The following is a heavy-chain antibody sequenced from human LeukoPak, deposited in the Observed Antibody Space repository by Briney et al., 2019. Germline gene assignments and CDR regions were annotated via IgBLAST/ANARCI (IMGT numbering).Heavy chain of an antibody. CDR3: ARGLVVGSFLVEYSWFDP. Sequence: SQTLSLTCAISGDSVSSNSAAWNWIRQSPSRGLEWLGRTYYRSKWYNDYAVSVKSRITINPDTSKNQFSLQLNSVTPEDTAVYYCARGLVVGSFLVEYSWFDPWGQGTLVTVSS. CDR1: GDSVSSNSAA. CDR2: TYYRSKWYN. J-gene: IGHJ5*02. D-gene: IGHD2-15*01. V-gene: IGHV6-1*01.